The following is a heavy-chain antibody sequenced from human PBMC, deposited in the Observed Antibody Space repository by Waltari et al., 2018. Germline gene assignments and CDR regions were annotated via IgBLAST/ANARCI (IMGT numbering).Heavy chain of an antibody. CDR3: ARVFGRGSSWEYFQH. Sequence: QVQLQASGPGLVKPSETLSLTCTVSGGSLSSYYWSWIRQPPGKGLEWIGYIYYSGRTNYNHSLKRRVTISVDTSKHQFSLKLSSVTAADTAVYYCARVFGRGSSWEYFQHWGQGTLVTVSS. V-gene: IGHV4-59*01. D-gene: IGHD6-13*01. J-gene: IGHJ1*01. CDR2: IYYSGRT. CDR1: GGSLSSYY.